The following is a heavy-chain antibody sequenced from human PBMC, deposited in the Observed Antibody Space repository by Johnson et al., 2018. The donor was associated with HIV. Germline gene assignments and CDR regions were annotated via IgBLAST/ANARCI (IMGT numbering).Heavy chain of an antibody. Sequence: QVQLVESGGGLVNPGGSLRLSCAASGFSFSDYYMSWIRQAPGKGLEWVSYISGSGTNIYYADSVKGRFTISRDNAKKSLFLQMNSLRAEDTALYYCAKVETTAGQRDIWGQGTMVTVSS. V-gene: IGHV3-11*01. CDR1: GFSFSDYY. J-gene: IGHJ3*02. CDR2: ISGSGTNI. D-gene: IGHD4-17*01. CDR3: AKVETTAGQRDI.